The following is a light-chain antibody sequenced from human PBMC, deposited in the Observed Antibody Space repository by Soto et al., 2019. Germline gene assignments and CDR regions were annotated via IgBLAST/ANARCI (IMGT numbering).Light chain of an antibody. CDR2: EVS. Sequence: QSALTQPASVSGSPGQSITISCTGTSSDVGGYNYVSWYQQHPGKAHKLMIYEVSNRPSGVSNRFSGSKYGNTASLTISGFQADDEADYYCSSYTSSSTQVFGTGTKLTGL. CDR1: SSDVGGYNY. J-gene: IGLJ1*01. CDR3: SSYTSSSTQV. V-gene: IGLV2-14*01.